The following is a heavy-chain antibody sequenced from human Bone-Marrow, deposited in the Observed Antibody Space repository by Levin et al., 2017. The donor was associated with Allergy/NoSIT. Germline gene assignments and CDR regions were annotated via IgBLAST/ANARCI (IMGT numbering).Heavy chain of an antibody. V-gene: IGHV3-11*06. CDR3: ARDYRVHSFDAFDI. D-gene: IGHD1-26*01. J-gene: IGHJ3*02. Sequence: PGGSLRLSCAASGFTFSDYYMSWIRQAPGKGLEWVSYISSSSSYTNYADSVKGRFTISRDNAKNSLYLQMNSLRAEDTAVYYCARDYRVHSFDAFDIWGQGTMVTVSS. CDR1: GFTFSDYY. CDR2: ISSSSSYT.